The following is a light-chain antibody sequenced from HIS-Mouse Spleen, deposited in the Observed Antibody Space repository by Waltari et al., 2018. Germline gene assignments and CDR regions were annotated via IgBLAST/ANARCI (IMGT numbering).Light chain of an antibody. CDR2: DVR. V-gene: IGLV2-14*03. J-gene: IGLJ2*01. CDR1: SSDVGGYNY. Sequence: HSALTQPASVSGSPGQSITISCTGTSSDVGGYNYVSWYQQHPGKAPKLMIYDVRNRPSGVSNRFSGSKSGNTASLTISGLQAEDEADYYCSSYTSSSFNVVFGGGTKLTVL. CDR3: SSYTSSSFNVV.